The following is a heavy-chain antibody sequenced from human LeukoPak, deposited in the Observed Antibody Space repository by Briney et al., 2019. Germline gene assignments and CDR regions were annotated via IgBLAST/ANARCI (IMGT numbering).Heavy chain of an antibody. CDR3: AGLPRYNWNEPLDY. J-gene: IGHJ4*02. V-gene: IGHV1-2*02. CDR1: GYTFTDCY. D-gene: IGHD1-20*01. Sequence: ASVKVSCKTAGYTFTDCYMHWVRQAPGQGLEWMGWINPNSGGTKYAQKFQGRVTMTRDTSINTAYMELTRLTYDDTAVYYCAGLPRYNWNEPLDYWGQGTLVTVSS. CDR2: INPNSGGT.